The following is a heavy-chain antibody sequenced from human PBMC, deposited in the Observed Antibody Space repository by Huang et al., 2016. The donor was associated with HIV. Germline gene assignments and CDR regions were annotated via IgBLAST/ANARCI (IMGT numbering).Heavy chain of an antibody. J-gene: IGHJ3*02. D-gene: IGHD2-2*01. Sequence: QVQLVQSGVEVKKPGASVKVSCKASGYTFTSYGSSWVRQAPGQGLEWMGWIRAYNGVTNYAQNFQGRGTMTTDTSTSTAYMELRSLISDDTAVYYCARDSPLLGVVIVVVPTAPNAFDIWGQGTMVTVSS. CDR3: ARDSPLLGVVIVVVPTAPNAFDI. V-gene: IGHV1-18*01. CDR1: GYTFTSYG. CDR2: IRAYNGVT.